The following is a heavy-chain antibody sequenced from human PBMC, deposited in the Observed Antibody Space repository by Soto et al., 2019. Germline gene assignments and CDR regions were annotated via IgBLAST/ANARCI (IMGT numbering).Heavy chain of an antibody. CDR2: ISAYSGNT. Sequence: GASVKVSCKASGYTFTSYGISWVRQAPGQGLEWMGWISAYSGNTNYAQKLQGRVTMTTDTSTSTAYMELRSLRSDDTAVYYCARQSMEEYYYYGMDVWGQGTTVTVSS. V-gene: IGHV1-18*01. D-gene: IGHD6-6*01. CDR3: ARQSMEEYYYYGMDV. J-gene: IGHJ6*02. CDR1: GYTFTSYG.